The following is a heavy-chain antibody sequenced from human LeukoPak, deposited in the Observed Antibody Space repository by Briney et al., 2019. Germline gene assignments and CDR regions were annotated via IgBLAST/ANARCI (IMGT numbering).Heavy chain of an antibody. CDR1: GSIIRNIW. CDR3: AGHSSYWLLGY. D-gene: IGHD2-15*01. CDR2: IRSKGDGGTT. J-gene: IGHJ4*02. V-gene: IGHV3-15*01. Sequence: PGGPLTLSCVASGSIIRNIWMSWVRQAPGKAPEWLGRIRSKGDGGTTDYAAPVKGRFIISRDDSKYTLYLQMNSLQTDNTAVYFCAGHSSYWLLGYWGEGTLVTVFS.